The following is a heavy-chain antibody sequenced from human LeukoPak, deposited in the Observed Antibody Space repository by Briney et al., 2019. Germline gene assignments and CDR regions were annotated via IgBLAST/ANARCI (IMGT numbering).Heavy chain of an antibody. CDR3: ARELVQAPYYYYMDV. CDR2: IYYSGNT. CDR1: AGSISSDSYY. V-gene: IGHV4-39*07. Sequence: SETLSLTCTVSAGSISSDSYYWGWIRQPPGKGLEWIGTIYYSGNTYYNPSLKSRLTISVDTSKNQFSLKLSSVTTADTAVYYCARELVQAPYYYYMDVWGKGTTVTISS. D-gene: IGHD1/OR15-1a*01. J-gene: IGHJ6*03.